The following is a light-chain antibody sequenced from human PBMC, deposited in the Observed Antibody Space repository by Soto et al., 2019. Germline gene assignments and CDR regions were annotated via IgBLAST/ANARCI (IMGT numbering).Light chain of an antibody. CDR2: DAS. J-gene: IGKJ1*01. CDR3: QQRGNWPPWT. CDR1: QSVSSY. Sequence: EIVLTQSPATLSLSPGERATLSCRASQSVSSYLAWYQQKPGQAPRLLIYDASNRATGIPARFSGSGSGTDFTHTISSLEPEDFAVYYCQQRGNWPPWTFGQGTKVEIK. V-gene: IGKV3-11*01.